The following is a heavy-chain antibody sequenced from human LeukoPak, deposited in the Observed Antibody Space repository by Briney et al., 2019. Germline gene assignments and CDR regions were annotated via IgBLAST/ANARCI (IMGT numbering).Heavy chain of an antibody. CDR3: ARGLVRSTTVDY. D-gene: IGHD5/OR15-5a*01. V-gene: IGHV3-48*01. J-gene: IGHJ4*02. CDR2: ISSSSSTL. CDR1: GVTFSSYS. Sequence: GGSLRLSCAASGVTFSSYSMNWIRQAPGKGLEWVSYISSSSSTLYYADSVKGRFTISRDNAKNSLYLQMNSLRAEDTAVYYCARGLVRSTTVDYWGQGTLVTVSS.